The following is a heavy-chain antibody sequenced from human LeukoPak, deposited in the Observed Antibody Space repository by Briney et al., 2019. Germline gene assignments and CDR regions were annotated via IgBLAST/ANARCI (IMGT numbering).Heavy chain of an antibody. J-gene: IGHJ6*02. CDR3: ARSSGSGSYTPYYYYGMDV. D-gene: IGHD3-10*01. V-gene: IGHV3-7*01. Sequence: PGGSLRLSCAASGFTSSSYWMSWVRQAPGKGLEWVANIKQDGSEKYYVDSVKGRFTISRDNAKNSLYLQMNSLRAEDTAVYYCARSSGSGSYTPYYYYGMDVWGQGTTVTVSS. CDR1: GFTSSSYW. CDR2: IKQDGSEK.